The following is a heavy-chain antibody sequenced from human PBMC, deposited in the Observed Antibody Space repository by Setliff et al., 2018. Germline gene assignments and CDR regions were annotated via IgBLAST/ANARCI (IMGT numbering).Heavy chain of an antibody. V-gene: IGHV4-61*02. CDR3: ARVTNWGLDLRFDP. D-gene: IGHD7-27*01. J-gene: IGHJ5*02. Sequence: SETLSLTCTVSGDSISSGSYHWSWIRKPAGKGLEWIGRIHPSGSTNYDPSLKSRVTMSVATFENHFSLKLNSLTAADTAVYYCARVTNWGLDLRFDPWGQGILVTVSS. CDR2: IHPSGST. CDR1: GDSISSGSYH.